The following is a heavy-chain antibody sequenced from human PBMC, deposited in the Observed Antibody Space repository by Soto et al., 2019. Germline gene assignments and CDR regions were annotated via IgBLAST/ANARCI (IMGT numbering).Heavy chain of an antibody. J-gene: IGHJ4*02. D-gene: IGHD3-16*02. CDR1: GGSISSGYYY. V-gene: IGHV4-30-4*01. CDR2: IYYSGNT. Sequence: SETLSLTCSVSGGSISSGYYYWSWIRQPPGKGLEWIGNIYYSGNTYYNPSLKSRLIIGLDTSKNQFSLSLSSVTAADTAVYFCARYRFSGNRWSKFDYWGQGXLVTV. CDR3: ARYRFSGNRWSKFDY.